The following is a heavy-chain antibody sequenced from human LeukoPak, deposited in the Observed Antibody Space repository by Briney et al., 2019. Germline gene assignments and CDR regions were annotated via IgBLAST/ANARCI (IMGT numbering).Heavy chain of an antibody. Sequence: ASVKVSCTASGYTFTSYGISWVRQAPGQGLEWRGWISAYNGNTNYAQKLQGRDTMTTDTSTSTAYMELRSLRSDDTAVYYCARVLTYYYYGMDVWGQGTTVTVSS. J-gene: IGHJ6*02. V-gene: IGHV1-18*01. CDR2: ISAYNGNT. CDR1: GYTFTSYG. CDR3: ARVLTYYYYGMDV.